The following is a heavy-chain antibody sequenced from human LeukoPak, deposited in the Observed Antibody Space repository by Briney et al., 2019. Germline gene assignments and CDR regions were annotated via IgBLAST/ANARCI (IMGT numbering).Heavy chain of an antibody. V-gene: IGHV3-7*04. Sequence: PGESLRLSCAASGFTFSDYWMSWVRQAPGKGLEWVANIQQDGSEKYYVDSVKGRFTISRDNAKKSLFLQVSSLRGEDTAVYYCARDREFSYGIDFWGQGTLVTVSS. CDR3: ARDREFSYGIDF. CDR2: IQQDGSEK. J-gene: IGHJ4*02. D-gene: IGHD5-18*01. CDR1: GFTFSDYW.